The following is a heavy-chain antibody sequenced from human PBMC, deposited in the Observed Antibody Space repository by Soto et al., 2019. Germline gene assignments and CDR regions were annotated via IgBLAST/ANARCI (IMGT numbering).Heavy chain of an antibody. V-gene: IGHV3-7*05. Sequence: HPGGSLRLSCAASGFTFSSYWMSWVRQAPGKGLEWVANIKQDGSEKYYVDSVKGRFTISRDNAKNSLYLQMNSLRAEDTAVYYCAREMYYDFWSGYCPFDYWGQGTLVTVSS. CDR2: IKQDGSEK. D-gene: IGHD3-3*01. CDR1: GFTFSSYW. CDR3: AREMYYDFWSGYCPFDY. J-gene: IGHJ4*02.